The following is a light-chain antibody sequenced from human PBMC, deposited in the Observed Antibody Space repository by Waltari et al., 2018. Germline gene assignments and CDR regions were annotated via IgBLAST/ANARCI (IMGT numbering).Light chain of an antibody. CDR2: RDD. Sequence: QSVLTQPPSVSGTPGQPVTISCFGTNSNIGRTSVFWYQQLPGTAPKLLSYRDDQRPSGVPDRFSGSKSGTSASLAIRGLRSEDEADYYCAAWDDSLSVSYVFGSGTKVTV. CDR3: AAWDDSLSVSYV. V-gene: IGLV1-47*01. J-gene: IGLJ1*01. CDR1: NSNIGRTS.